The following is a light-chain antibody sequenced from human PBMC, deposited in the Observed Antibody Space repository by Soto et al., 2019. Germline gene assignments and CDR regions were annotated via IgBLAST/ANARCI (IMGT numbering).Light chain of an antibody. CDR1: QSISSW. Sequence: DIQMTQSPSTLSASVGDRVTITCRASQSISSWLAWYQQKPGTAAKLLIYKASSLQSGVPSRFSGSGSGTEFTLTISSLQPDDFATYYFQQYSSYPYTFGQGTKLEIK. V-gene: IGKV1-5*03. CDR2: KAS. CDR3: QQYSSYPYT. J-gene: IGKJ2*01.